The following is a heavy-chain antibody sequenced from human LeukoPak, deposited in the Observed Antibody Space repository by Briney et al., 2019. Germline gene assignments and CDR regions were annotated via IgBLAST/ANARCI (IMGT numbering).Heavy chain of an antibody. CDR1: GGPISSYY. D-gene: IGHD2-2*01. Sequence: SETLSLTCTVSGGPISSYYWSWIRQPPGKGLEWIGYIYTSGSTNYNPSLKSRVTISVDTSKNQFSLKLSSVTAADTAVYYCAREYCSSTSCLFDYWGQGTLVTVSS. CDR2: IYTSGST. J-gene: IGHJ4*02. V-gene: IGHV4-4*09. CDR3: AREYCSSTSCLFDY.